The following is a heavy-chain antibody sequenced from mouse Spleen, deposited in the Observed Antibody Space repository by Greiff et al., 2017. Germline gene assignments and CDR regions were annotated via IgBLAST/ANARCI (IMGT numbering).Heavy chain of an antibody. CDR3: TVSSFAY. CDR2: IDPETGGT. D-gene: IGHD6-2*01. CDR1: GYTFTDYE. Sequence: VKLVESGAELVRPGASVTLSCKASGYTFTDYEIHWVKQTPVHGLEWIGAIDPETGGTAYNQKFKGKAILTADKSSSTAYMELRSLTSEDSAVYYCTVSSFAYWGQGTLVTVSA. J-gene: IGHJ3*01. V-gene: IGHV1-15*01.